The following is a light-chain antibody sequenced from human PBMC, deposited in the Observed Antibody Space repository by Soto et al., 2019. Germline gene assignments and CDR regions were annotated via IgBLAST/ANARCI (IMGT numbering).Light chain of an antibody. Sequence: DIQMTQSPSSLSASVGDRVTITCRASQSIRSYLNWYQQKPGKAPKLLIYAASSLQSGVPSRFSGSGSGTDLTITISSLQPEDFATYYCQQSYSTPFTFGQGTRLEI. CDR2: AAS. J-gene: IGKJ5*01. V-gene: IGKV1-39*01. CDR3: QQSYSTPFT. CDR1: QSIRSY.